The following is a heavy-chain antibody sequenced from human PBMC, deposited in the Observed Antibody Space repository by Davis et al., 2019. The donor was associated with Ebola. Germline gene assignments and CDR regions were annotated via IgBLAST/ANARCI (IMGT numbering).Heavy chain of an antibody. D-gene: IGHD1-26*01. CDR2: ISGDGGST. Sequence: GESLKISCAASGFTFDDYAMHWVRQAPEKGLEWVSLISGDGGSTYYADPVKGRFTISRDNSKNSLYLQMNSLRTEDTALYYCAKDMWELLILDYWGQGTLVTVSS. J-gene: IGHJ4*02. V-gene: IGHV3-43*02. CDR3: AKDMWELLILDY. CDR1: GFTFDDYA.